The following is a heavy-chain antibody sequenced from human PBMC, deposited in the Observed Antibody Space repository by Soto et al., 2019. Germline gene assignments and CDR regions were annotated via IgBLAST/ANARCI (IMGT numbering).Heavy chain of an antibody. J-gene: IGHJ4*02. D-gene: IGHD1-1*01. CDR1: GVTLRDYS. CDR3: ATGSRRIQLGVSYL. CDR2: ISYDGTSE. V-gene: IGHV3-30*03. Sequence: GGSLRLSCLASGVTLRDYSMHWVRQAPAKGREWVAVISYDGTSEYYSDSAKGRFTLSRDNPKTTVSLQMXSVRRADTPIYYCATGSRRIQLGVSYLWGQGT.